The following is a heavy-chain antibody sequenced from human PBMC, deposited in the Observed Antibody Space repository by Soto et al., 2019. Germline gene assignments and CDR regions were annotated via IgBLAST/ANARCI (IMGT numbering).Heavy chain of an antibody. CDR1: GFPFTSYG. D-gene: IGHD3-10*01. J-gene: IGHJ4*02. CDR2: ISYDGSDK. CDR3: VGGQYYFDY. V-gene: IGHV3-30*03. Sequence: QVQLVESGGGVVQPGRSLRLSCAASGFPFTSYGMHWVREGPDKGLEWVAIISYDGSDKYYADSVKGRFTISRDNSKNTLYLQMKSLRPEDKALYYCVGGQYYFDYRGQGTLVIVSS.